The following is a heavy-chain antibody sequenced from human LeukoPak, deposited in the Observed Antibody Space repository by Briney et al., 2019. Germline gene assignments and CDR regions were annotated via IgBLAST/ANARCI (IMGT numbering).Heavy chain of an antibody. CDR3: AREIPGGATTLDY. V-gene: IGHV3-21*01. D-gene: IGHD1-26*01. CDR1: GFTFSSYS. Sequence: GGSLRLSCAASGFTFSSYSMNWVRQAPGKGLEWVSSISSGSSYIYYADSVKGRFTISRDNAKNSLYLQMNSLRAEDTAVYYCAREIPGGATTLDYWGQGTLVTVSS. J-gene: IGHJ4*02. CDR2: ISSGSSYI.